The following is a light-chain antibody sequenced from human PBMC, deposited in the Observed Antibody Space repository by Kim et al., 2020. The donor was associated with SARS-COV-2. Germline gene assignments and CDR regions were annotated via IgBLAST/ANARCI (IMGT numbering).Light chain of an antibody. V-gene: IGLV3-1*01. Sequence: VSPGQTASITCSGDKLGDKYACLYQQKPGQSPVLVIYQDSKRPSGIPERFSGSNSGNTATLTISGTQAMDEADYYCQAWDSSTSWVFGGGTKLTVL. J-gene: IGLJ3*02. CDR1: KLGDKY. CDR3: QAWDSSTSWV. CDR2: QDS.